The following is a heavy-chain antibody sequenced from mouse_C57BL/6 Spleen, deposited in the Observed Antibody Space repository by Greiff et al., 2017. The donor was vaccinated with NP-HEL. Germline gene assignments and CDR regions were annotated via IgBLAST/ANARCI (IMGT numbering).Heavy chain of an antibody. Sequence: EVQVVESGGGLVQPGASLKLSCESNEYEFPSHDMSWVRKTPEKRLELVAAINSDGGSTYYPDTMERRFIISRDNTKKTLYLQMSSLRSEDTALYYCARSMVTTRSWYFDVWGTGTTVTVSS. J-gene: IGHJ1*03. CDR2: INSDGGST. D-gene: IGHD2-1*01. V-gene: IGHV5-2*01. CDR3: ARSMVTTRSWYFDV. CDR1: EYEFPSHD.